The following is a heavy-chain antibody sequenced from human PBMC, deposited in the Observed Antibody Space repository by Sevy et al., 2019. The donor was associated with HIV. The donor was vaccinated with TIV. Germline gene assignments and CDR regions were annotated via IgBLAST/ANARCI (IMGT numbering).Heavy chain of an antibody. J-gene: IGHJ4*02. CDR2: IKSKTDGGTT. V-gene: IGHV3-15*01. Sequence: GGSLRLSCAASGFTFSNAWMSWVRQAPGKGLEWVGRIKSKTDGGTTDYAAPVKGRFTISRDASKNTLYLQSNSLKTEDTAVYYCTTVNFWSGYYNNDYWGQGTLVTVSS. D-gene: IGHD3-3*01. CDR1: GFTFSNAW. CDR3: TTVNFWSGYYNNDY.